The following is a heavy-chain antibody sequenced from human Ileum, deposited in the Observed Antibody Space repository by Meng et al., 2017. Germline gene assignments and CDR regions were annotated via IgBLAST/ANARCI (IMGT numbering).Heavy chain of an antibody. D-gene: IGHD6-19*01. CDR3: AVARWGSSGCLDH. V-gene: IGHV3-15*01. Sequence: DVHLVEAGGGLVKPGGSLRLSGAGSGFTFRDAWMTWVRQVPGKGLEWVGRIKKNTEDEATDYVAPVKGRFTVSRDDSQNTVYLQMTSLKAEDTAVYFCAVARWGSSGCLDHWGQGTLVTVSS. J-gene: IGHJ4*02. CDR2: IKKNTEDEAT. CDR1: GFTFRDAW.